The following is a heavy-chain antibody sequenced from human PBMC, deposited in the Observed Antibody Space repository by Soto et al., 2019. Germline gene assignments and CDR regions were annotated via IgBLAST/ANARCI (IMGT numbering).Heavy chain of an antibody. Sequence: GSLRLSCAASGFTFSSYAMHWVRQAPGKGLEWVAVISYDGSNKYYADSVKGRFTISRDNSKNTLYLQMNSLRAEDTALYYCAKDSSGWAFRGRPLLFDYWGQGTLVTVSS. D-gene: IGHD6-19*01. CDR2: ISYDGSNK. J-gene: IGHJ4*02. V-gene: IGHV3-30-3*01. CDR3: AKDSSGWAFRGRPLLFDY. CDR1: GFTFSSYA.